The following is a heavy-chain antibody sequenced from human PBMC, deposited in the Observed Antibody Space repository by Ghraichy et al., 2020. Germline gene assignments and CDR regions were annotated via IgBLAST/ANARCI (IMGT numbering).Heavy chain of an antibody. V-gene: IGHV3-23*01. CDR3: DSRGAAGFIDYYYYMDV. CDR2: ISGSGGST. J-gene: IGHJ6*03. Sequence: GGSLRLSCAASGFTFSSYAMSWVRQAPGKGLEWVSAISGSGGSTYYADSVKVRFTISRDNSKNTLYLQMKSLRAEDTAVYYCDSRGAAGFIDYYYYMDVWGKGTTVTVSS. CDR1: GFTFSSYA. D-gene: IGHD6-13*01.